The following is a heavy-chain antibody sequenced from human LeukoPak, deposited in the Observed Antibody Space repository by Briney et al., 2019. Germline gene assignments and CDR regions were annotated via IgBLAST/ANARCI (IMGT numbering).Heavy chain of an antibody. J-gene: IGHJ4*02. CDR2: INPDESEK. Sequence: GGSLRLSCAVSGLSVSTSWMDWVRQAPGKGLEWVASINPDESEKYSAGSVKGRFTISRDNAKNSLSLQMENLRVEDTAFYYCVRDLHYSRLDYWGQGMLVAVSS. V-gene: IGHV3-7*01. CDR1: GLSVSTSW. CDR3: VRDLHYSRLDY. D-gene: IGHD4-11*01.